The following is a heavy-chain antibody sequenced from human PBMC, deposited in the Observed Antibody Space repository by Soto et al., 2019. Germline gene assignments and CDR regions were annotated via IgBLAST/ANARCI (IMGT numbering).Heavy chain of an antibody. CDR2: ISGSGGST. D-gene: IGHD1-20*01. J-gene: IGHJ6*03. V-gene: IGHV3-23*01. Sequence: GGSLRLSCAASGFTFSSYAMSWVRQAPGKGLEWVSAISGSGGSTYYADSVKGRFTISRDNAKNTLYLQMNSLRAEDTAVYYCAKGAWNNWNYYYYMDVWGKGTTVTVSS. CDR3: AKGAWNNWNYYYYMDV. CDR1: GFTFSSYA.